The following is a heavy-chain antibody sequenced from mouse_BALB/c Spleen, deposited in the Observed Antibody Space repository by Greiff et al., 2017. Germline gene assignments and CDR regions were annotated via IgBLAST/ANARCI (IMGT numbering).Heavy chain of an antibody. CDR2: ISYSGST. Sequence: EVKLMESGPGLVKPSQSLSLTCTVTGYSITSDYAWNWIRQFPGNKLEWMGYISYSGSTSYNPSLKSRISITRDTSKNQFFLQLNSVTTEDTATYYCARLEYGKGDYWGQGTTLTVSS. J-gene: IGHJ2*01. CDR3: ARLEYGKGDY. V-gene: IGHV3-2*02. D-gene: IGHD2-10*02. CDR1: GYSITSDYA.